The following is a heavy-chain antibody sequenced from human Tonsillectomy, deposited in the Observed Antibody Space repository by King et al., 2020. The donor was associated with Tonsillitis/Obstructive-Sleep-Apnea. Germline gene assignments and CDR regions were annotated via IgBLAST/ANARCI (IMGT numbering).Heavy chain of an antibody. CDR1: GGSISSYY. J-gene: IGHJ5*02. D-gene: IGHD6-13*01. Sequence: QLQESGPGLVKPSETLSLTCTVSGGSISSYYLSWIRQPAGKGLEWIGLIDTSGNTNYNPSLKTRVTMSVDTSKNQFSLKLSSVTAADTAVYYCARDLSSSPYNWFDPWGQGILVTVSS. V-gene: IGHV4-4*07. CDR2: IDTSGNT. CDR3: ARDLSSSPYNWFDP.